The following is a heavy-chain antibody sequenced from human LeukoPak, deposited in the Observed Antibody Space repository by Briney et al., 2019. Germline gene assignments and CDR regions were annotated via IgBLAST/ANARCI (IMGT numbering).Heavy chain of an antibody. D-gene: IGHD4-17*01. V-gene: IGHV3-33*01. J-gene: IGHJ4*02. CDR3: ASGGGDYGDYVGDY. Sequence: PGGSLRLSCAASGFTFSSYGMHWVRQAPGKGLEWVAVIWYDGSNKYYADSVKGRFTISRDNSKNTLYLQMNSLRAEDTGVYYCASGGGDYGDYVGDYWGQGTLVTVSS. CDR2: IWYDGSNK. CDR1: GFTFSSYG.